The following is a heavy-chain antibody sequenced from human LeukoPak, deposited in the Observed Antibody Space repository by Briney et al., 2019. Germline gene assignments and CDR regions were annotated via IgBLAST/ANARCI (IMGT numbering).Heavy chain of an antibody. D-gene: IGHD4-11*01. CDR1: GGSISSYY. Sequence: SETLSLTCTVSGGSISSYYWNWIRQPAGKGLEWIGRIYTSGRTYHNPSLKSRVSMSVDTSKNQFSLKLSSVTAADTAVYYCARLSTVTTSFDYWGQGTLVTVSS. V-gene: IGHV4-4*07. J-gene: IGHJ4*02. CDR3: ARLSTVTTSFDY. CDR2: IYTSGRT.